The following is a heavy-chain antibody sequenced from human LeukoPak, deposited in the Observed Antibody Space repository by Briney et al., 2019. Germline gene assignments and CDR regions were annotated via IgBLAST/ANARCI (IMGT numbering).Heavy chain of an antibody. CDR3: ARDSGANTAYRY. V-gene: IGHV1-69*13. Sequence: SVKVSCKASGGTXSSYAISWVRQAPGQGLEWMGGIIPIFGTANYAQKFQGRVTITADESTSTAYMELSSLRSEDTAVYYCARDSGANTAYRYWGQGTLVTVSS. CDR2: IIPIFGTA. CDR1: GGTXSSYA. J-gene: IGHJ4*02. D-gene: IGHD1-26*01.